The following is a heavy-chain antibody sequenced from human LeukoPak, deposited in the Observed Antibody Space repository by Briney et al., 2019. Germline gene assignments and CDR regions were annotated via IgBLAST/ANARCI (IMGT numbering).Heavy chain of an antibody. J-gene: IGHJ4*02. CDR3: ARNGLPYYFDY. CDR1: GGSISSYY. D-gene: IGHD2-8*01. Sequence: SETLSLTCTVSGGSISSYYWSWIRQPPGKGLEWIGYIYYSGSTNYNPSLKSRVTISVDTSKNQFSLKLSSVTAADMAVYYCARNGLPYYFDYWGQGTLVTVSS. V-gene: IGHV4-59*08. CDR2: IYYSGST.